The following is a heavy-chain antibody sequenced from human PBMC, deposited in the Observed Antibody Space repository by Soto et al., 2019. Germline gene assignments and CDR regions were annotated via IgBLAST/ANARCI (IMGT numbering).Heavy chain of an antibody. CDR2: IYYSGST. Sequence: SETLSLTCSVSGGSISSSSYYWGWIRQPPGKGLEWIGSIYYSGSTYYNPSLKSRVTISVDTSKNQFSLKLSSVTAADTAVYYCARHGGTEFDPWGQGTLVTVSS. J-gene: IGHJ5*02. CDR3: ARHGGTEFDP. V-gene: IGHV4-39*01. CDR1: GGSISSSSYY. D-gene: IGHD3-16*01.